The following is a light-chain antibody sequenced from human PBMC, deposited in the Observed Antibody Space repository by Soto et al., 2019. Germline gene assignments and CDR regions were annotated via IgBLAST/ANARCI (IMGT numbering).Light chain of an antibody. J-gene: IGLJ3*02. V-gene: IGLV2-14*01. CDR2: GVS. CDR1: SSDFGDDKY. CDR3: GSFTTNRIWV. Sequence: QSALTQPASVSGSPGQSITMSCTGSSSDFGDDKYVTWYQQQPGKGPNLLIYGVSKRPSGVSNRFSGSKSGNTASLTISGLQVEDEDYYICGSFTTNRIWVFGGGTKLTVL.